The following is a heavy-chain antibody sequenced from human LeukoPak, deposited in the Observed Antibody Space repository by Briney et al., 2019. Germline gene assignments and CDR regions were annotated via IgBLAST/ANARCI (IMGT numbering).Heavy chain of an antibody. D-gene: IGHD6-13*01. V-gene: IGHV3-30*02. J-gene: IGHJ4*02. CDR1: GFTFSSYG. Sequence: GGSLRLSCAASGFTFSSYGMHWVLQAPGKGLEWVAFIRYDGSNKYYADSVKGRFTISRGNSKNTLYLQMNSLRAEDTAVYYCAKEGGSSWYFDYWGQGTLVTVSS. CDR2: IRYDGSNK. CDR3: AKEGGSSWYFDY.